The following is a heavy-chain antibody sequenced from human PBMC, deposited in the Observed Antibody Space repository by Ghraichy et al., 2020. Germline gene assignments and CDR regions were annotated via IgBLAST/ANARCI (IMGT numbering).Heavy chain of an antibody. V-gene: IGHV3-23*01. CDR2: ISGTGNSE. CDR3: AKDRDSGSYDYFDF. Sequence: GGSLRLSCTASGFTFDAYAMAWVRQAPGKGLEWVSSISGTGNSEYYAGSVKGRFTISRDNSKSTLYLQMNSLRAEDTAIYFCAKDRDSGSYDYFDFWGQGTLATVSS. D-gene: IGHD1-26*01. J-gene: IGHJ4*02. CDR1: GFTFDAYA.